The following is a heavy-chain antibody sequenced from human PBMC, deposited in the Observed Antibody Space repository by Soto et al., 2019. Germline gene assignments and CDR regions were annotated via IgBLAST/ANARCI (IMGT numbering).Heavy chain of an antibody. CDR2: ILYDGSNK. CDR1: GFTLSSYG. D-gene: IGHD3-22*01. V-gene: IGHV3-33*01. Sequence: QVQLVESGGGVVQPGRSLRLSCAASGFTLSSYGMHWVRQAPGKGLEWVAVILYDGSNKYYADSVKGRFTISRDNSKNTLYLQMNSLRAEDTAVYYCARDYYYSSGYYGHADFDYWGQGTLVTVSS. J-gene: IGHJ4*02. CDR3: ARDYYYSSGYYGHADFDY.